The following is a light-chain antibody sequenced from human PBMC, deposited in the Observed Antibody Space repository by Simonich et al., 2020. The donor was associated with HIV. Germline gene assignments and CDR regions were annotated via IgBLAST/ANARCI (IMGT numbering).Light chain of an antibody. V-gene: IGKV3-20*01. CDR1: QSVSSNF. J-gene: IGKJ4*01. CDR2: TSS. CDR3: QQYGSSPLT. Sequence: EIVLTQSPGTLSLSPGERATLSCRASQSVSSNFLAWYQQKPGQAPRLLIYTSSYRTTGIPDRFSGSGSGTDFTLTISRLEPEDFAVYYCQQYGSSPLTFGRGTKVEIK.